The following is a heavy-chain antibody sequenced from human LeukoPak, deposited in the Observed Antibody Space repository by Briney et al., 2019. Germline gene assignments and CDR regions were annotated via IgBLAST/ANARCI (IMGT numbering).Heavy chain of an antibody. CDR2: IYYSGST. D-gene: IGHD6-19*01. CDR1: GCSISSYY. Sequence: SETLSLTGTVSGCSISSYYWSWIRQPPGKGLEWIGYIYYSGSTNYNPSLKSRVTISVDTSKNQFSLKLSSVTAADTAVYYCARRAYSSGYYYFDYWGQGTLVTVSS. CDR3: ARRAYSSGYYYFDY. V-gene: IGHV4-59*08. J-gene: IGHJ4*02.